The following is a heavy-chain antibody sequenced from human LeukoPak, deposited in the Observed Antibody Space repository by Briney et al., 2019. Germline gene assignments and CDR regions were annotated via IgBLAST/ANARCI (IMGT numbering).Heavy chain of an antibody. CDR1: GGSVSSGSYY. V-gene: IGHV4-61*01. J-gene: IGHJ3*02. CDR2: IYYSGST. D-gene: IGHD3-16*01. CDR3: ARDRITDRLDAFDI. Sequence: SETLSLTCTVSGGSVSSGSYYWSWIREPPGKGLEWIGYIYYSGSTNYNPSLKSRVTISVDTSKNQFSLKLSSVTAADTAVYYCARDRITDRLDAFDIWGQGTMVTVSS.